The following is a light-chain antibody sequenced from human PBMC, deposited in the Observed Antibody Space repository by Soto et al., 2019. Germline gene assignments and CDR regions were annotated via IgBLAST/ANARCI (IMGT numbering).Light chain of an antibody. V-gene: IGKV3D-11*01. CDR3: QQRSNWIT. Sequence: IVLTQSPGTLSLSPWERATLSCRASQAIRSDLAWYQQKPGQAPRLLISDVSTRATGIPARFNGSGSGTDFTLTISSLEPEDFAVYYCQQRSNWITFGQGTRLEIK. CDR1: QAIRSD. J-gene: IGKJ5*01. CDR2: DVS.